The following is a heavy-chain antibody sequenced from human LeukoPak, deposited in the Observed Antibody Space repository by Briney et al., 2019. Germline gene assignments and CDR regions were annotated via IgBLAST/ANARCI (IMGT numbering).Heavy chain of an antibody. CDR1: GGSVSSGDYY. CDR3: ARAAQNWNNAPYFDF. CDR2: IYSSGTT. V-gene: IGHV4-31*03. D-gene: IGHD1/OR15-1a*01. J-gene: IGHJ4*02. Sequence: PSQTLSLTCTVSGGSVSSGDYYWSWIRQHPGKGLEWIGYIYSSGTTYYNLSLKSRLIISVDTSKNQFSLKLSSVTAADTAVYYCARAAQNWNNAPYFDFWGQETLVTVSS.